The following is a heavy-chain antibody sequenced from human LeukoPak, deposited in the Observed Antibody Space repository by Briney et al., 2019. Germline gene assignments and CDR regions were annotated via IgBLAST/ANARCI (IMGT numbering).Heavy chain of an antibody. V-gene: IGHV1-69*13. Sequence: GASVKVSCKASGGTFSSYAISWVRQAPGQGLEWMGGIIPIFGTANYAQKFQGRVTITADESTSTAYMELSSLRSEDTAVYYCAREGNYYDSSGYSDYWGQGPWSPSPQ. CDR3: AREGNYYDSSGYSDY. D-gene: IGHD3-22*01. CDR2: IIPIFGTA. J-gene: IGHJ4*02. CDR1: GGTFSSYA.